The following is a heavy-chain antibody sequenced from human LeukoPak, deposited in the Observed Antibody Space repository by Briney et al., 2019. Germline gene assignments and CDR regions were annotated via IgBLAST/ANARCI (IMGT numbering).Heavy chain of an antibody. CDR1: GFTFSNAW. Sequence: GGSLRLSCAASGFTFSNAWMCWVRQAPGKGLEWVGRIKSKTDGGTTDYAAPVKGRFTISRDDSKNTLYLQMNSLKTEDTAVYYCTTYYYDSSGPPFDYWGQGTLVTVSS. J-gene: IGHJ4*02. V-gene: IGHV3-15*01. D-gene: IGHD3-22*01. CDR3: TTYYYDSSGPPFDY. CDR2: IKSKTDGGTT.